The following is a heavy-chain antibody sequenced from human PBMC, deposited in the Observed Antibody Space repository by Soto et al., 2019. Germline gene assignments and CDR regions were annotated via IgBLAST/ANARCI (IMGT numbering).Heavy chain of an antibody. CDR2: VKSKTDGGTT. Sequence: GGSLRLSCAASGFTFSNAWMSWVRQAPGKGLEWVGRVKSKTDGGTTDYAAPVKGRFTISRDDSKNTLYLQMNSLKTEDTAVYYCTKELRPGATGAFDIWGQGTMVTVSS. V-gene: IGHV3-15*01. J-gene: IGHJ3*02. CDR3: TKELRPGATGAFDI. CDR1: GFTFSNAW. D-gene: IGHD1-26*01.